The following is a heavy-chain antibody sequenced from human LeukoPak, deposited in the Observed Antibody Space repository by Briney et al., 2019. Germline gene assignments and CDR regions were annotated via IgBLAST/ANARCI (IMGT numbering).Heavy chain of an antibody. V-gene: IGHV3-48*03. J-gene: IGHJ4*02. CDR2: ISNCRSTT. D-gene: IGHD6-6*01. CDR1: GFTSSSYE. Sequence: GGSLRLSCTASGFTSSSYEMNWVRKAPGKGLERVSYISNCRSTTYYAHAVKGRLAISRDNAKNSLYLQMNSLRAEDTAVYYCARGLSGSSSPLYPFDSWGQGALVTVSS. CDR3: ARGLSGSSSPLYPFDS.